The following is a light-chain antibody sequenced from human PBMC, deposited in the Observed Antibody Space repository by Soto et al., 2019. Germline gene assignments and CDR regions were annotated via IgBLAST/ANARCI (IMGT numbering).Light chain of an antibody. CDR3: QQFSLYWA. Sequence: DIQITQSPSTLSASVGDRVTITCRASQDINRWLAWYQQKPGKAPKILIYNADTLESGVPSRFSGSGYGTEFILTISSLQPDDFATYYCQQFSLYWAFGQGTKVEIK. V-gene: IGKV1-5*01. J-gene: IGKJ1*01. CDR2: NAD. CDR1: QDINRW.